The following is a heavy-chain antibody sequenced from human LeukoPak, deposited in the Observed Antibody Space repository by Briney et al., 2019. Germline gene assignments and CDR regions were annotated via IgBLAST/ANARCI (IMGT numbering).Heavy chain of an antibody. Sequence: GGSLRLCCAASGFTFSTYAMRWVRQAPGKGLEWVTTISYDGSNKYYADSVKGRFTISRDNSKNTLYLQMNSLRGEDTAVYYCARGPDLYDSDRYFDYWGEGTLVTVSS. D-gene: IGHD3-22*01. CDR3: ARGPDLYDSDRYFDY. CDR2: ISYDGSNK. CDR1: GFTFSTYA. V-gene: IGHV3-30-3*01. J-gene: IGHJ4*02.